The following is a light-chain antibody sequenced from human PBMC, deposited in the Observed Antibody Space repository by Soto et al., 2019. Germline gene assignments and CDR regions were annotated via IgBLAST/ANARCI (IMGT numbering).Light chain of an antibody. J-gene: IGKJ1*01. V-gene: IGKV1-39*01. CDR3: PQTYSTPRGS. CDR2: AAS. CDR1: ESISNN. Sequence: DIQMTQSPSSLSASVGDRVTITCLASESISNNLNWYQQKPGKAPKLLIYAASTLQSGVPSRFSGGGSGTDFSLTIGSLQPEDFTTYYCPQTYSTPRGSFGQGTKVEIK.